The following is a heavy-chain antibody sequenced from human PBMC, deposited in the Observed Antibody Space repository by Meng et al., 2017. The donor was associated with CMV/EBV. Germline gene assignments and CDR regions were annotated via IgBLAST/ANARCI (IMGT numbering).Heavy chain of an antibody. CDR2: IYTSGST. Sequence: VQLQESGPGLVKPSETLSLPFTVFGGSISSYYWSWIRQPAGKGLEWIGRIYTSGSTNYNPSLKSRVTMSVDTSKNQFSLKLSSVTAADTAVYYCARHGDTAMVVGIDYWGQGTLVTVSS. CDR1: GGSISSYY. V-gene: IGHV4-4*07. J-gene: IGHJ4*02. D-gene: IGHD5-18*01. CDR3: ARHGDTAMVVGIDY.